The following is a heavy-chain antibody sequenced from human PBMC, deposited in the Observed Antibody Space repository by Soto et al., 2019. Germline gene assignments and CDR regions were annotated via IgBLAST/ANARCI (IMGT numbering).Heavy chain of an antibody. CDR3: AKDVEFGGYDTFYYFYGMDV. J-gene: IGHJ6*02. D-gene: IGHD5-12*01. CDR2: ISWNSDYI. Sequence: EVQLVESGGGLVQPGRSLRLSCAASKFTFDDYAMHWVRQAPGKGLEWVSGISWNSDYIGYADSVKGRFTISRDNAKNSLYLQMISLRVEDTALYYCAKDVEFGGYDTFYYFYGMDVWGQGTSVTVSS. CDR1: KFTFDDYA. V-gene: IGHV3-9*01.